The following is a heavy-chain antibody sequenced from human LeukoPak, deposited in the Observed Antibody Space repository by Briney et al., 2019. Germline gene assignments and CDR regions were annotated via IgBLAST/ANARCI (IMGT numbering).Heavy chain of an antibody. V-gene: IGHV4-59*08. J-gene: IGHJ4*02. D-gene: IGHD4-17*01. CDR2: IYYSGST. Sequence: SETLSLTCTVSGGSISSYYWSWIRQPPGKGLEWIGYIYYSGSTNYNPSLKSRVTISVDTSKNQFSLKLSSVTAADTAVYYCARRTTVASAPLDYWGQGTLVTVSS. CDR3: ARRTTVASAPLDY. CDR1: GGSISSYY.